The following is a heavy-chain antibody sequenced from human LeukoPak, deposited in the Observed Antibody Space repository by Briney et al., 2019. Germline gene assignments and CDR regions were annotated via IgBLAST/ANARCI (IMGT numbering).Heavy chain of an antibody. CDR1: GGTFNTSG. CDR3: ARDQEYQPRSLGY. V-gene: IGHV1-18*01. D-gene: IGHD2-2*01. J-gene: IGHJ4*02. CDR2: ISAYNGNT. Sequence: ASVRVSCKTSGGTFNTSGVTWVRQAPGQGLEWMGWISAYNGNTNYAQKLQGRVTMTTDTSTSTAYMELRSLRSDDTAVYYCARDQEYQPRSLGYWGQGTLVTVSS.